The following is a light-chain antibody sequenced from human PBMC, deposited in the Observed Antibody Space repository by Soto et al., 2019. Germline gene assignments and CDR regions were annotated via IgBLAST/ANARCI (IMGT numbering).Light chain of an antibody. V-gene: IGLV2-14*03. J-gene: IGLJ1*01. CDR2: DVT. CDR3: SSYTTSNTRQIV. CDR1: SSDVGGYNY. Sequence: QSVLXQPASVSGSPGQSITISCTGTSSDVGGYNYVSWYQHHPGKAPKLIIYDVTNRPSGVSNPFSGSKSGNTASLTISGLQPEDEADYYCSSYTTSNTRQIVFGTGTKVTVL.